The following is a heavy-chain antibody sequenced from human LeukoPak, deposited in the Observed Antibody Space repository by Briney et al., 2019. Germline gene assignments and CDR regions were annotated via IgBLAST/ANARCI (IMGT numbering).Heavy chain of an antibody. V-gene: IGHV3-21*01. J-gene: IGHJ3*02. Sequence: PGGSLRLSCAASGFTFSSYSMNWVRQAPGKGLEWVSSISSSSSYIYYADSVKGRFTISRDNAKNSLYLQMNSLRAEDTAVYYCARAKYSSSDAFDIWGQGTMVTVSS. CDR2: ISSSSSYI. D-gene: IGHD6-6*01. CDR3: ARAKYSSSDAFDI. CDR1: GFTFSSYS.